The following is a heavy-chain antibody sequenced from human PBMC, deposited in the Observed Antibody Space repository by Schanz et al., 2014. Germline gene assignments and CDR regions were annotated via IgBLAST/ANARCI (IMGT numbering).Heavy chain of an antibody. CDR1: GGSFSGYF. J-gene: IGHJ6*03. CDR3: ARVHSTSLERGSHYYMDV. D-gene: IGHD2-2*01. V-gene: IGHV4-34*02. Sequence: QVQLQQWGAGLLKPSETLSLTCDVYGGSFSGYFWSWIRQPPGKGLEWIGEINHSGNNYYNPSLKSRVTISVDTAKNQFSRKVTSGTAADTAIYYCARVHSTSLERGSHYYMDVWGKGTTVTVSS. CDR2: INHSGNN.